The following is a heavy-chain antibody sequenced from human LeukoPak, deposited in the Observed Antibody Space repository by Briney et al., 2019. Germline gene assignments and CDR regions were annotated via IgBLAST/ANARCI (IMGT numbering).Heavy chain of an antibody. CDR1: GYTFTSYG. V-gene: IGHV1-18*01. D-gene: IGHD2-2*02. Sequence: ASVKVSCKASGYTFTSYGISWVRQAPGQGLEWMGWISAYNGNTKYAQKLQGRGTMTTDTSTSTAYMELRKLRYEDTGVYYCVRPPLGPQLLNRNLFDPWGQGTLVTVSS. CDR2: ISAYNGNT. CDR3: VRPPLGPQLLNRNLFDP. J-gene: IGHJ5*02.